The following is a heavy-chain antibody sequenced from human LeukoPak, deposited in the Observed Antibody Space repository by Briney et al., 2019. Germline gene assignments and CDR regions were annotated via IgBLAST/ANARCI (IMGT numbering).Heavy chain of an antibody. CDR1: GGSISSYY. CDR2: IYYSGST. D-gene: IGHD2-2*01. V-gene: IGHV4-59*12. CDR3: ARDRSTRVVPAADVDRMRMITYYFDS. J-gene: IGHJ4*02. Sequence: SETLSLTCTVSGGSISSYYWSWIRQPPGKGLEWIGYIYYSGSTNYNPSLKSRVTISVDTSKNQFSLKLSSVTAADTAVYYCARDRSTRVVPAADVDRMRMITYYFDSWGQGTLVTVSS.